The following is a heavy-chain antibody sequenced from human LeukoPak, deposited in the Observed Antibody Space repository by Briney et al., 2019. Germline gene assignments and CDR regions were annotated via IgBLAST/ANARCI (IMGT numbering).Heavy chain of an antibody. D-gene: IGHD3-22*01. CDR3: ARHHYYYDSEPFPGHY. Sequence: SETLSLTCTVSGGSISSGGYYWSWIRQHPGKGLEWIGYIYYSGSTYYNPSLKSRVTISVDTSKNQFSLKLSSVTAADTAVYYCARHHYYYDSEPFPGHYWGQGTQVTVSS. CDR2: IYYSGST. CDR1: GGSISSGGYY. V-gene: IGHV4-31*03. J-gene: IGHJ4*02.